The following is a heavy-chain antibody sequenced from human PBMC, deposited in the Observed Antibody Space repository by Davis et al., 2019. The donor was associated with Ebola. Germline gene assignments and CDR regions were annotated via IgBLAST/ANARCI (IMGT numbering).Heavy chain of an antibody. CDR1: GFTFSDYY. CDR3: ARDLTVRGIHTAFDL. J-gene: IGHJ3*01. Sequence: PGGSLRLSCAASGFTFSDYYMSWIRKAPGKGLEWVSYISSSGSTIYYADSVKGRFTISRDNSKNTLYLQMNSLGTEDTAVYYCARDLTVRGIHTAFDLWGQGTMVTVSS. V-gene: IGHV3-11*04. D-gene: IGHD1-14*01. CDR2: ISSSGSTI.